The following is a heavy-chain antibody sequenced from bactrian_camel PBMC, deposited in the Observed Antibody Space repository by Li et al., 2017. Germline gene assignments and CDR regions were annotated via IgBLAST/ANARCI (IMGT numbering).Heavy chain of an antibody. D-gene: IGHD5*01. V-gene: IGHV3S1*01. Sequence: HVQLVESGGGSVQAGGSLVLSCAASGFTFSSSWMFWVRQAPGKGLEWASHIHTGTGTTSYPDSVKGRFTISRDNAKNSVYLQMNSLKPEDTAVYYCVKDDWGWSFGSWGQGTQVTVS. CDR3: VKDDWGWSFGS. J-gene: IGHJ6*01. CDR1: GFTFSSSW. CDR2: IHTGTGTT.